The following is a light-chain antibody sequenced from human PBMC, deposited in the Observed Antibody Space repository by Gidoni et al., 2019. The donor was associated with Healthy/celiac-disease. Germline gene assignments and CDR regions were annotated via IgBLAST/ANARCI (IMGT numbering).Light chain of an antibody. J-gene: IGLJ2*01. CDR3: AAWDDSLNGVV. Sequence: QSVLTQPPSASGTPGQGVTLSCSGSSSNIGSNTVNWYQQLPGTAPKLLIYSNNQRPSGVPDRCSGSKSGTSASLAISGLQSEDEADYYCAAWDDSLNGVVFGGGTKLTVL. V-gene: IGLV1-44*01. CDR2: SNN. CDR1: SSNIGSNT.